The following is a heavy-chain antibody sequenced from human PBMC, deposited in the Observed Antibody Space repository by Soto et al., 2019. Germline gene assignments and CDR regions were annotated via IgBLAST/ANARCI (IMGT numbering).Heavy chain of an antibody. J-gene: IGHJ6*03. CDR3: ARRIYCSGGSCENYYYYYMDV. CDR1: GGSISSSSYY. CDR2: IYYSGST. V-gene: IGHV4-39*01. Sequence: PSETLSLTCTVSGGSISSSSYYWGWIRQPPGKGLEWIGSIYYSGSTYYNPSLKSRVTISVDTSKNQFSLKLSSVTAADTAVYYCARRIYCSGGSCENYYYYYMDVWGKGTTVTVSS. D-gene: IGHD2-15*01.